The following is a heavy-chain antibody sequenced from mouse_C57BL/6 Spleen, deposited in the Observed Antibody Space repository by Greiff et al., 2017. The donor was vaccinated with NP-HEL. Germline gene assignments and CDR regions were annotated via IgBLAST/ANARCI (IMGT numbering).Heavy chain of an antibody. D-gene: IGHD1-1*01. CDR3: ARSEQTVVAPNWDVGYYAMDY. V-gene: IGHV1-52*01. CDR1: GYTFTSYC. Sequence: QVQLQQPGAELVRPGSSVKLSCKASGYTFTSYCMHWVKQRPIQGLEWIGNIDPSDSETHYNQKFKDKATLTVDKSSSTAYMQLSSLTSEDSAVYYGARSEQTVVAPNWDVGYYAMDYWGQGTSVTVSS. J-gene: IGHJ4*01. CDR2: IDPSDSET.